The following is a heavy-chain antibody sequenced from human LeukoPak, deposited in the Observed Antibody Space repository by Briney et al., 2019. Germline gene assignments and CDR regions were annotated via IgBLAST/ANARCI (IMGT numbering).Heavy chain of an antibody. CDR1: GGSISSGSYY. Sequence: SETLSLTCTASGGSISSGSYYWSWIRQPAGKGLEWIGRIYTSGSTNYNPSLKSRVTISVDTSKNQFSLKLSSVTAADTAVYYCARDHYDSSGYYYWFDPWGQGTLVTVSS. CDR2: IYTSGST. CDR3: ARDHYDSSGYYYWFDP. D-gene: IGHD3-22*01. J-gene: IGHJ5*02. V-gene: IGHV4-61*02.